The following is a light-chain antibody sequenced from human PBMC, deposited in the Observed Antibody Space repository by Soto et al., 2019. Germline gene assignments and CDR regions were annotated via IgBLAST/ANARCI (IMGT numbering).Light chain of an antibody. Sequence: SVVTQPASLSGSPGQSITISFTGNSSDFGGYNYVSWYQQHPGTAPKLILYDVSNRPSGVSNRFSGSKSGNTASLTISGLQAEDEADYYCSSYRSSSTLYVFGTGTKVTVL. CDR3: SSYRSSSTLYV. CDR1: SSDFGGYNY. V-gene: IGLV2-14*03. J-gene: IGLJ1*01. CDR2: DVS.